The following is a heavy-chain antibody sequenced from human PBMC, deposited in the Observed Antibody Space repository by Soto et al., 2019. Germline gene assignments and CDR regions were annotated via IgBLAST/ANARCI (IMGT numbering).Heavy chain of an antibody. CDR3: ARHRPAYYDFWSGYLADYYGMDV. Sequence: PGESLKISCKGSGYSFTSYWISWVRQMPGKGLEWMGRIDPSDSYTNYSPSFQGHVTISADKSISTAYLQWSSLKASDTAMYYCARHRPAYYDFWSGYLADYYGMDVWGQGTTVTVSS. J-gene: IGHJ6*02. V-gene: IGHV5-10-1*01. D-gene: IGHD3-3*01. CDR2: IDPSDSYT. CDR1: GYSFTSYW.